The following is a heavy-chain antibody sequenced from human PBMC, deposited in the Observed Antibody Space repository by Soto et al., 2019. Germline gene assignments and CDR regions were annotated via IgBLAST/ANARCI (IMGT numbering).Heavy chain of an antibody. CDR1: GGTLSSYA. Sequence: SVKVSCKASGGTLSSYAGSWVRQAPGQGLEWMGGIIPIFGTANYAQKFQGRVTITADESTSTAYMELSSLRSEDTAVYYCARTSVGATLYYYGMDVWGQGTTLTVSS. V-gene: IGHV1-69*13. J-gene: IGHJ6*02. D-gene: IGHD1-26*01. CDR2: IIPIFGTA. CDR3: ARTSVGATLYYYGMDV.